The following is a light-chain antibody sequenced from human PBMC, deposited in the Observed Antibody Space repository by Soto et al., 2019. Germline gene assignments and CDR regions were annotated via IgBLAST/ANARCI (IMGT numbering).Light chain of an antibody. CDR2: GAS. J-gene: IGKJ2*01. CDR1: QSVSSN. CDR3: QQYNNWPLYT. V-gene: IGKV3-15*01. Sequence: EIVMTQSPATLSVSPVERATLSCRASQSVSSNLAWYQQKPGQAPRLLIYGASTRATGIPARFSGSGSGTEFTLTISSLQSEDFAVHYCQQYNNWPLYTLGQGTKLEIK.